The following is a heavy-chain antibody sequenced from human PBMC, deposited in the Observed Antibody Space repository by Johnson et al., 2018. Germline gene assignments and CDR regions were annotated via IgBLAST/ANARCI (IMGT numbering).Heavy chain of an antibody. Sequence: VQLVQSGGGLVQPGGSLRLSCAASGFTFSSSAMSWVRQAPGKGLEWVSGISGSGGSTYYADSVKGRFTISRDNAKNSLYLQMISLRAEDAAVYYCARNRAYGGKNYDYYMDVWGKGTTVTVSS. J-gene: IGHJ6*03. V-gene: IGHV3-23*04. CDR2: ISGSGGST. CDR3: ARNRAYGGKNYDYYMDV. D-gene: IGHD4-23*01. CDR1: GFTFSSSA.